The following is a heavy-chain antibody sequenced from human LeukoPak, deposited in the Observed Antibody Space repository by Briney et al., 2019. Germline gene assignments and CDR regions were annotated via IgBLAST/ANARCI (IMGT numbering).Heavy chain of an antibody. CDR1: GGSFSGYY. Sequence: SETLSLTCAVYGGSFSGYYWSWIRQPPGKGLEWIGEINHSGSTNYNPSLKSRVTISVDTSKNQFSLKLSSVTAADTAVYYCARSSNYDSSGYYPAWGQGTLVTVSS. V-gene: IGHV4-34*01. CDR3: ARSSNYDSSGYYPA. CDR2: INHSGST. D-gene: IGHD3-22*01. J-gene: IGHJ5*02.